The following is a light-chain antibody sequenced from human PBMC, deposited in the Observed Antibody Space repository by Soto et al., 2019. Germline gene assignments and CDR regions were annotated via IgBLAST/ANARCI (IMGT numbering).Light chain of an antibody. CDR1: QSISNW. Sequence: DIQMTQSPSTLSASVGDRVTITCRASQSISNWLAWYQQKPGKAPKVLIYEASSLESGVPSRFSGSGSGTEFPLTISSLQPDDYATYYCQQYSDYSAFGQGTKVEIK. V-gene: IGKV1-5*03. CDR3: QQYSDYSA. CDR2: EAS. J-gene: IGKJ1*01.